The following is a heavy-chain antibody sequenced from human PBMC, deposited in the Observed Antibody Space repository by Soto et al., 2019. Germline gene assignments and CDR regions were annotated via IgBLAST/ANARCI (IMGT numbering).Heavy chain of an antibody. Sequence: GGSLRLSCAASGFTFSSYSMNWVRQAPGKGLEWVSSISSSSSYIYYADSVKGRFTISRDNAKNSLYLQMNSLRAEDTAVYYCARGSRIVVVPAALDYWGQGTLVTVS. V-gene: IGHV3-21*01. CDR3: ARGSRIVVVPAALDY. J-gene: IGHJ4*02. CDR1: GFTFSSYS. D-gene: IGHD2-2*01. CDR2: ISSSSSYI.